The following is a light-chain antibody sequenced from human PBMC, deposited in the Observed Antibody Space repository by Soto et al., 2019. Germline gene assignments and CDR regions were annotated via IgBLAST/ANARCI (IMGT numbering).Light chain of an antibody. CDR2: KAS. V-gene: IGKV1-5*03. J-gene: IGKJ5*01. CDR3: QQYNSDPLT. Sequence: DIQMTQSPSTLSASVGDRVTITCRASQSISSWLAWYQQKPGKAPKLLIYKASSLESGVPSRFSGSGSGTEFTLTISSLQPDDVATYYCQQYNSDPLTFGQGTRLEIK. CDR1: QSISSW.